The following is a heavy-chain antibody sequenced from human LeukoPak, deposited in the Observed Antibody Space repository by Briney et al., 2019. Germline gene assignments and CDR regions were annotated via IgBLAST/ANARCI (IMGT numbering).Heavy chain of an antibody. Sequence: GGSLRLSCAASGFTFSSYEMNWVRQAPGKGLEWVSYISSSGSTVYYADSVKGRFTISRDNAKNSLYLQMNSLRAEDTAVYYCARDVAVPDYYDSSGYLHWGQGTLVTVSS. J-gene: IGHJ4*02. V-gene: IGHV3-48*03. CDR3: ARDVAVPDYYDSSGYLH. CDR1: GFTFSSYE. D-gene: IGHD3-22*01. CDR2: ISSSGSTV.